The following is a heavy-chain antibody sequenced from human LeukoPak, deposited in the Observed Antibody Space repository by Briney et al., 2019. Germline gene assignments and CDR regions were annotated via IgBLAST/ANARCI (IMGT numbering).Heavy chain of an antibody. J-gene: IGHJ4*02. CDR2: INHSGST. V-gene: IGHV4-34*01. D-gene: IGHD1-26*01. CDR1: GGSFSGYY. CDR3: ARGDAGGATYSY. Sequence: PSETLSLTWAVYGGSFSGYYWSWIRQPPVKGLEWIGEINHSGSTNYNPSLKSRVTISVDTSKNQFSLKLSSVTAADTAVYYCARGDAGGATYSYWGQGTLVTVSS.